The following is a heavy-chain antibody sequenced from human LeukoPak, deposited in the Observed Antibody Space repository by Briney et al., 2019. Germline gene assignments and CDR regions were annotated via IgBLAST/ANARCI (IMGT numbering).Heavy chain of an antibody. D-gene: IGHD6-6*01. CDR2: IYYSGST. J-gene: IGHJ6*03. CDR1: GGSISNSSYY. Sequence: PSETLSLTCTVSGGSISNSSYYWGWLRQPPGKGLEWIGSIYYSGSTYYNPPLKSRVTISVDTSKNQFSLKLSSVTAADTAVYYCATIAARRIDYYYYMDVWGKGTTVTVSS. V-gene: IGHV4-39*01. CDR3: ATIAARRIDYYYYMDV.